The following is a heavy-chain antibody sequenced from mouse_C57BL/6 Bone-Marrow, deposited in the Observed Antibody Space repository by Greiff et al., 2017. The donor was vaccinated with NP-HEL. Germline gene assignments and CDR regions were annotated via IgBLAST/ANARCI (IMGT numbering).Heavy chain of an antibody. CDR1: GFTFSDFY. J-gene: IGHJ2*01. CDR3: ARENLGFDY. V-gene: IGHV7-1*01. D-gene: IGHD4-1*01. CDR2: SRNKANDYTT. Sequence: EVKVVESGGGLVQSGRSLRLSCATSGFTFSDFYMEWVRQAPGKGLEWIAASRNKANDYTTEYSASVKGRFIVSRDTSQSILYLQMNALRAEDTAIYYCARENLGFDYWGQGTTLTVSS.